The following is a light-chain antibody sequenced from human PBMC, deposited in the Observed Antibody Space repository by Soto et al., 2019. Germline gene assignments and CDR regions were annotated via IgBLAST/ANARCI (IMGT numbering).Light chain of an antibody. CDR2: EDS. CDR3: CSYAGSSTWV. Sequence: QSALTQPASVSGSPGQSITISCTGTSSDVGSYNLVSWYQQHPGKAPKFMIYEDSKRPSGVSNRFSGSKSGNTASLTISGLQGEDEAEYYCCSYAGSSTWVFGGGTRSPS. V-gene: IGLV2-23*01. CDR1: SSDVGSYNL. J-gene: IGLJ3*02.